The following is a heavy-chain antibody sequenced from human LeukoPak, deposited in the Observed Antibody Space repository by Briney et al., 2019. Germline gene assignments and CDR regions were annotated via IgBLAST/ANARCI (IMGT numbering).Heavy chain of an antibody. D-gene: IGHD2-8*01. CDR3: ASLARRVYAEYFFDY. Sequence: GGSLKISCKGSGYSFTSYWIGWVRQMPGKGLEWMGIIYPGDSDTRYCPYFQGQVTMSADKSITTAYLQWSSLKASDSAMYYCASLARRVYAEYFFDYWGQGTLVTVSS. CDR2: IYPGDSDT. CDR1: GYSFTSYW. V-gene: IGHV5-51*01. J-gene: IGHJ4*02.